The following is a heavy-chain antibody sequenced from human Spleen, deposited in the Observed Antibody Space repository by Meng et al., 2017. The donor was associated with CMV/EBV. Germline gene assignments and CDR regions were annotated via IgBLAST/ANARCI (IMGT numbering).Heavy chain of an antibody. CDR1: DGLVCGYD. D-gene: IGHD3-3*01. CDR2: INHSGST. Sequence: CAVYDGLVCGYDWSWSRPPPGKGLRGIGEINHSGSTIDNPSLKSRVTISVDTSKNQFSLKLSSVTAADTAVYYCARNGRFVNCFDPWGQGTLVTVSS. CDR3: ARNGRFVNCFDP. J-gene: IGHJ5*02. V-gene: IGHV4-34*01.